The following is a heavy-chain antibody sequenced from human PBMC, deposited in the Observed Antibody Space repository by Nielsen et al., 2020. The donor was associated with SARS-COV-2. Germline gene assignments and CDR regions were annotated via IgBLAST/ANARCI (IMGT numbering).Heavy chain of an antibody. CDR3: VKDLLQLIAAAGYFDY. V-gene: IGHV3-64D*09. J-gene: IGHJ4*02. CDR2: ISSNGGST. Sequence: GESLKISCSASGFTFSSYAMHWVRQAPGKGLEYVSAISSNGGSTYYADSVKGRFTISRDNSKNTLYLQMSSLRAEDTAVYYCVKDLLQLIAAAGYFDYWGQGTLVTVSS. D-gene: IGHD6-13*01. CDR1: GFTFSSYA.